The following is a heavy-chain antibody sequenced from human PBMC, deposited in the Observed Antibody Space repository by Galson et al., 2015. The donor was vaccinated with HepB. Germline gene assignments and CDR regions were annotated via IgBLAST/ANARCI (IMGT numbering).Heavy chain of an antibody. J-gene: IGHJ6*04. CDR1: GFTFSSYG. Sequence: LRLSCAASGFTFSSYGMHWVRQAPGKGLEWVSVISYDGSNNYYADSVKGRFTISRDNSKNTLYLQMNSLRAEDTALYYCARGSGCSSSACYRMDVWGKGTTVTVSS. V-gene: IGHV3-30*03. D-gene: IGHD2-2*01. CDR2: ISYDGSNN. CDR3: ARGSGCSSSACYRMDV.